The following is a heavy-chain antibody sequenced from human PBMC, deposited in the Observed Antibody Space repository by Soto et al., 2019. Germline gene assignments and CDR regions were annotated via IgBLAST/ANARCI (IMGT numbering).Heavy chain of an antibody. J-gene: IGHJ6*02. CDR3: ARLLLEYYYYGMDV. CDR2: ISSSGSTI. D-gene: IGHD1-1*01. Sequence: GGSLRLSCAASGFTFSDYYMSWIRQAPGKGLEWVSYISSSGSTIYYADSVKGRFTISRDNAKNSLYLQMNSLRAEDTAVYYCARLLLEYYYYGMDVWGQGTTVTVSS. CDR1: GFTFSDYY. V-gene: IGHV3-11*01.